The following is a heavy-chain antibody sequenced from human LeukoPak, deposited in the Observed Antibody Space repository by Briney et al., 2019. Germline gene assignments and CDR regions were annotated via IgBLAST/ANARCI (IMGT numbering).Heavy chain of an antibody. CDR3: ATAGAYGDYSFDY. D-gene: IGHD4-17*01. CDR2: IYYSGST. J-gene: IGHJ4*02. Sequence: SETLSLTCTVSGGSISSGDYYWSGIRQPPGKGLEWIGYIYYSGSTYYNPSLKSRVTISVDTSKNQFSLKLSSVTAADTAVYYCATAGAYGDYSFDYWGQGTLVTVSS. CDR1: GGSISSGDYY. V-gene: IGHV4-30-4*01.